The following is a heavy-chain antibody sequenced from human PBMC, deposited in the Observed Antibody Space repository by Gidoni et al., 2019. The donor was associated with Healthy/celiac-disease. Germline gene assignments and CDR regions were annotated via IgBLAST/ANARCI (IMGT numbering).Heavy chain of an antibody. CDR1: GFTFSSYA. Sequence: EVQLLESGGGLVQPGGSLRLSCAASGFTFSSYAMSWVRQAPGKGLEWVSAISGSGGSTYYADSVKGRFTISRDNSKNTLYLQMNSLRAEDTAVYYCAKTSPSYSSSSKDLDYWGQGTLVTVSS. J-gene: IGHJ4*02. V-gene: IGHV3-23*01. D-gene: IGHD6-6*01. CDR3: AKTSPSYSSSSKDLDY. CDR2: ISGSGGST.